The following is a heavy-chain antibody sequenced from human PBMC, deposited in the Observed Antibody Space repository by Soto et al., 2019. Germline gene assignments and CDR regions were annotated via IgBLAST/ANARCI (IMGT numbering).Heavy chain of an antibody. D-gene: IGHD6-19*01. Sequence: ASVKVSCKASGYTLTCYYMHWVLHAPGQGLEWMGWINPNSGGTNYAQKFQGRVTMTRDTSISTAYMELSRLRSDDTAVYYCARAYSSGWDDAFDIWGQGTMVTVSS. CDR1: GYTLTCYY. J-gene: IGHJ3*02. CDR3: ARAYSSGWDDAFDI. V-gene: IGHV1-2*02. CDR2: INPNSGGT.